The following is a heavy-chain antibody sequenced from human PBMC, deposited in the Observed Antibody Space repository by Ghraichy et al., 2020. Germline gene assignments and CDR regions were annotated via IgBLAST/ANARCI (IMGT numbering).Heavy chain of an antibody. CDR2: IYHSGTT. Sequence: SETLSLTCTVSGASISSSSYYWGWIRQPPGKGLEWMGSIYHSGTTYYSPSLKSRVTISVDTSTNQFSLKVSSVTAADTAVYYCVRVKILEPFDPWGQGTLVAVSS. D-gene: IGHD3-3*01. J-gene: IGHJ5*02. CDR1: GASISSSSYY. CDR3: VRVKILEPFDP. V-gene: IGHV4-39*01.